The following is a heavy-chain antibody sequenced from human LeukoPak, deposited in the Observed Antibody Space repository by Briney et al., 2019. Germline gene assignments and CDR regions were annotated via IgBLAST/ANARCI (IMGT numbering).Heavy chain of an antibody. CDR2: IIPIFGTA. Sequence: SVKVSCKASGGTFSSYAISWVRQAPGQGLEWMGGIIPIFGTANYAQRFQGRVTITTDESTSTAYMELSSLRSEDTAVYYCASAVSTNYYYYYMDVWGKGTTVTVSS. CDR3: ASAVSTNYYYYYMDV. D-gene: IGHD6-13*01. V-gene: IGHV1-69*05. J-gene: IGHJ6*03. CDR1: GGTFSSYA.